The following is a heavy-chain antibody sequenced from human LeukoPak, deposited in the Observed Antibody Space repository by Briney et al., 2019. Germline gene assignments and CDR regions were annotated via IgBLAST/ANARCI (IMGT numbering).Heavy chain of an antibody. Sequence: GGSLRLSCAASGFTVSNTYMSWVRQAPGKGLEWVSIIYSGGHTYYADSVKGRFTISRDNSKNSLYLQMNSLRAEDTALYYCARAGRGIAVAGHAFDIWGQGTMVTVSS. D-gene: IGHD6-19*01. CDR1: GFTVSNTY. CDR2: IYSGGHT. CDR3: ARAGRGIAVAGHAFDI. V-gene: IGHV3-66*01. J-gene: IGHJ3*02.